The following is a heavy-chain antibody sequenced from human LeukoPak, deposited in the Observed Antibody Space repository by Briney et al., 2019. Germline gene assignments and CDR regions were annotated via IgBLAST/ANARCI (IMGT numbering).Heavy chain of an antibody. J-gene: IGHJ4*02. CDR1: GFTFSSYW. D-gene: IGHD3-10*01. CDR3: ARVRRWAMVRGTPSGYYFDY. V-gene: IGHV3-7*01. CDR2: IKQDGSDK. Sequence: GGSLRLSCAASGFTFSSYWMSWVRQAPGKGLEWVANIKQDGSDKYYVDSVKGRFTISRDNAKNSLYLQMNSLRAEDTAVYYCARVRRWAMVRGTPSGYYFDYWGQGTLVTVSS.